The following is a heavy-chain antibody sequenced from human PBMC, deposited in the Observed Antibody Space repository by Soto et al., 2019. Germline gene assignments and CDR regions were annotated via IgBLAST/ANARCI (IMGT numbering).Heavy chain of an antibody. CDR2: VSAGGDMT. Sequence: DVQLLESGGDLVQPGGSLRLSCAASGFTFSSYAMSWVRQAPGKGLEWVSSVSAGGDMTYYSDSVKGRFTISRDNSNNALFLQMHSLRAEATALYYCARGDRGGSGSPASYYYSGLDVWGQGTTVTVSS. CDR3: ARGDRGGSGSPASYYYSGLDV. D-gene: IGHD3-10*01. V-gene: IGHV3-23*01. J-gene: IGHJ6*02. CDR1: GFTFSSYA.